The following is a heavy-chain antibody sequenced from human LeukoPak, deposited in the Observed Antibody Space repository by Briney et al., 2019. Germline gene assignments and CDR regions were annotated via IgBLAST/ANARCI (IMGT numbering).Heavy chain of an antibody. CDR1: GFTFDDYG. J-gene: IGHJ4*02. Sequence: GGSLRLSCAASGFTFDDYGMSWVRQAPGKGLERVSGINWNGGSTGYADSVKGRFTISRDNSKNTLYLQMNSLRAEDTAVYYCAKDSRAYCSGGSCYLSESNFDYWGQGTLVTVSS. V-gene: IGHV3-20*04. CDR3: AKDSRAYCSGGSCYLSESNFDY. D-gene: IGHD2-15*01. CDR2: INWNGGST.